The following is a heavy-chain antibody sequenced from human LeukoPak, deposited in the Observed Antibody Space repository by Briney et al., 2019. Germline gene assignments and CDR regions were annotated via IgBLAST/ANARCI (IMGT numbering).Heavy chain of an antibody. V-gene: IGHV3-23*01. D-gene: IGHD2-2*01. CDR3: AKADCSSTSCSPFRY. CDR1: GFTFSSYA. Sequence: GGSLRLSCAASGFTFSSYAMSWVRQAPGKGLEWVSAISGSGGSTYYADSVKGRFTISRDNSKNTLYLQMNSLRAEDTAVYYCAKADCSSTSCSPFRYWGQGTLVTVSS. CDR2: ISGSGGST. J-gene: IGHJ4*02.